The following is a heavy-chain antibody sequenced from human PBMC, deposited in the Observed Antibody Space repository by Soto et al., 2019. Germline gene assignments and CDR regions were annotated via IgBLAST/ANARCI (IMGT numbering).Heavy chain of an antibody. CDR2: IKQDGSEI. CDR3: ARGHKGLEV. Sequence: VQLVESGGGLVQPGGSLRLSCVASGLTLSDFWMSWVRQAPGKGLEWVAHIKQDGSEIFYVDSVKGRFTISRDNAKNSLYLQMNSLRVEDTALYYCARGHKGLEVWGQGTTVTVSS. V-gene: IGHV3-7*01. CDR1: GLTLSDFW. J-gene: IGHJ6*02.